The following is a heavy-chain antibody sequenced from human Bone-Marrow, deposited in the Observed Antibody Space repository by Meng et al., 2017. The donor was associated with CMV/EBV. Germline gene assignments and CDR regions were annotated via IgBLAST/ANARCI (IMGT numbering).Heavy chain of an antibody. CDR1: GFTFDDYT. CDR3: AKGDFIAVAAKGAFDI. J-gene: IGHJ3*02. Sequence: GESLKISCAASGFTFDDYTMHWVRQAPGKGLEWVSLISWDGGSTYYADSVKGRFTISRDNSKNSLYLQMNSLRTEDTALYYCAKGDFIAVAAKGAFDIWGQGPMVTVSS. V-gene: IGHV3-43*01. D-gene: IGHD6-19*01. CDR2: ISWDGGST.